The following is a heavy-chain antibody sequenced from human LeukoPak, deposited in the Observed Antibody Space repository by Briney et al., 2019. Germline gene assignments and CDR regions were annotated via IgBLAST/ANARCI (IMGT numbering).Heavy chain of an antibody. J-gene: IGHJ6*04. CDR1: GGSISSYY. V-gene: IGHV4-59*01. D-gene: IGHD3-9*01. Sequence: PSETLSLTCTVSGGSISSYYWSWIRQPPGEGLEWIGYIYYSGSTNYNPSLKSRVTISVDTSKNQFSLKLSSVTAADTAVYYCARDPGYDIKSWYYYGMDVWGKGTTVTVSS. CDR3: ARDPGYDIKSWYYYGMDV. CDR2: IYYSGST.